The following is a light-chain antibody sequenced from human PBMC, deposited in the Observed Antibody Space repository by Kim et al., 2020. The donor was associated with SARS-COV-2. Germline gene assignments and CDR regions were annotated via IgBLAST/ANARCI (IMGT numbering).Light chain of an antibody. CDR3: QQFSKWPLT. CDR1: QTVDRD. V-gene: IGKV3-15*01. J-gene: IGKJ4*01. CDR2: RAS. Sequence: EIVMTQSPATLSFSPGERVTLSCRASQTVDRDLAWYQQKGGQPPRLLIYRASTRATDIPDRFSGSGSGTEFTLTIHSLRSEDSGNYYCQQFSKWPLTFGGGTKVEIK.